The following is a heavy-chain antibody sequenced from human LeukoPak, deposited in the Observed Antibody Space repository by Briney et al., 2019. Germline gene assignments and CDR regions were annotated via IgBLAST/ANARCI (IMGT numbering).Heavy chain of an antibody. CDR1: GFTFSSSA. J-gene: IGHJ4*02. CDR3: VSLRW. V-gene: IGHV3-21*04. CDR2: ISSSSSYI. Sequence: PGGSLRLSCAASGFTFSSSAMNWIRQAPRKGLEWVSSISSSSSYIYYADSVKGRFTISRDNAKNSLYLQMNSLRAEDTAVYYCVSLRWWGQGTLVTVSS. D-gene: IGHD5-24*01.